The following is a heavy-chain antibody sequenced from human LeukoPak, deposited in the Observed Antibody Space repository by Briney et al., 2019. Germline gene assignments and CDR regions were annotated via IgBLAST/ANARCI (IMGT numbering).Heavy chain of an antibody. Sequence: GASVKVSCKASGYTFTSYGISWVRQAPGQGLEWMGWISAYNGNTNYAQKLQGRVTMTTDTSTSTAYMELRSLRSDDTAVYYCAREVPTYYYDSTTHRYFDYWGQGTLVTVSS. CDR2: ISAYNGNT. V-gene: IGHV1-18*01. CDR3: AREVPTYYYDSTTHRYFDY. D-gene: IGHD3-22*01. J-gene: IGHJ4*02. CDR1: GYTFTSYG.